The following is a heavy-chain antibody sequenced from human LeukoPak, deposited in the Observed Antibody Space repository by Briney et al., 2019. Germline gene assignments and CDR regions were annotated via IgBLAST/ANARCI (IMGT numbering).Heavy chain of an antibody. CDR3: ARRRRYDYAWGSHDY. Sequence: SETLSLTCTVSGGSISSSSYYWGWIRQPPGKGLEWIGSIYYSGSTYYNPSLKSRVTISVDTSKNQFSLKLSSVTAADTAVYYCARRRRYDYAWGSHDYWGQGTLVTVSS. J-gene: IGHJ4*02. CDR2: IYYSGST. D-gene: IGHD3-16*01. CDR1: GGSISSSSYY. V-gene: IGHV4-39*01.